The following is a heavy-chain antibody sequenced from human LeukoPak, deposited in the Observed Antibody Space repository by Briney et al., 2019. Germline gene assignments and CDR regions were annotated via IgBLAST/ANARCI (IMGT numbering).Heavy chain of an antibody. V-gene: IGHV1-69*04. D-gene: IGHD3-9*01. J-gene: IGHJ4*02. CDR3: ARGLTGATFDWLLQTFDY. CDR2: IIPIFGIA. Sequence: GASVKVSCKASGGTFSSYAISWVRQAPGRGLEWMGRIIPIFGIANYAQKFQGRVTITADKSTSTAYMELSSLRSEDTAVYYCARGLTGATFDWLLQTFDYWGQGTLVTVSS. CDR1: GGTFSSYA.